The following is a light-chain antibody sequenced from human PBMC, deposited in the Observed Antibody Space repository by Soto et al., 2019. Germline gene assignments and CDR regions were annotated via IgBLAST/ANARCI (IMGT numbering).Light chain of an antibody. V-gene: IGKV3-20*01. CDR1: QSVSSY. CDR2: DAS. J-gene: IGKJ1*01. CDR3: QQYGSSPRS. Sequence: EIVLTQSPATLSLSPGEGATLSCRASQSVSSYLAWYQQKPGQAPRLLIYDASNRATGIPVRFSGSGSGTDFTLTIGRLEPEDFGVYYCQQYGSSPRSFGQGTKVDIK.